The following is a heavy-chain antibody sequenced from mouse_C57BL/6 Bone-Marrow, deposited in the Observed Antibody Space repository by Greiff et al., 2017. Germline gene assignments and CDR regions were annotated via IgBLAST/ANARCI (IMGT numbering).Heavy chain of an antibody. CDR3: ARGDYDVAWFAY. Sequence: QVQLQQSGAELARPGASVKMSCKASGYTFTSYTMPWVKQRPGQGLEWIGYINPSSGYTKYNQKFKDKATLTADKSSSTAYMQLSSLTSEDSAVYDCARGDYDVAWFAYWGQGTLVTVSA. CDR2: INPSSGYT. D-gene: IGHD2-4*01. V-gene: IGHV1-4*01. J-gene: IGHJ3*01. CDR1: GYTFTSYT.